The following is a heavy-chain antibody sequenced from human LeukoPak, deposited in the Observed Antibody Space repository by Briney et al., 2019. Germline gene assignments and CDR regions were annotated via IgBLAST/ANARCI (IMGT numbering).Heavy chain of an antibody. CDR2: INQDGSGK. J-gene: IGHJ4*02. D-gene: IGHD4-17*01. V-gene: IGHV3-7*01. CDR3: ARDPDHGALDY. Sequence: GGSLRLSCAASGLTFSRCWMSWVRQAPGKALEWVADINQDGSGKYYVDSVKGRFTVSRDNAKNSLYLQMNSLRAEDTAVYYCARDPDHGALDYWGQGTPVTVSS. CDR1: GLTFSRCW.